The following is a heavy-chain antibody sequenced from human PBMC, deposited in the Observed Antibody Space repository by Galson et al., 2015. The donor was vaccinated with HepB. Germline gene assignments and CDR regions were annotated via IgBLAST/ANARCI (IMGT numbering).Heavy chain of an antibody. CDR2: ISGSGFI. D-gene: IGHD3-10*01. CDR1: GFTFSSYS. Sequence: SLRLSCAASGFTFSSYSMNWVRQAPGKGLEWVSYISGSGFIYYADSVKGRFTISRDYANNSLYLQMNSLRAEDTGIYYCARDRGGSGSHLSYYYDMDVWGQGTTVTVSS. CDR3: ARDRGGSGSHLSYYYDMDV. V-gene: IGHV3-21*05. J-gene: IGHJ6*02.